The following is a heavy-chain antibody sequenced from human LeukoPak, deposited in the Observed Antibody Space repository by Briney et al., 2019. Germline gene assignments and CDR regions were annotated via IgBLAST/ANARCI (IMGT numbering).Heavy chain of an antibody. CDR3: AKAGSPYRHDTFDI. J-gene: IGHJ3*02. CDR2: ISGSGGST. V-gene: IGHV3-23*01. Sequence: GGSLRLSCAASGFTFSNYGMNWVRQAPGKGLEWVSSISGSGGSTYYADSVKGRFSISRDNSKNTLYLQMNSLRAEDTAVYYCAKAGSPYRHDTFDIWGQGTMVTVSS. D-gene: IGHD1-26*01. CDR1: GFTFSNYG.